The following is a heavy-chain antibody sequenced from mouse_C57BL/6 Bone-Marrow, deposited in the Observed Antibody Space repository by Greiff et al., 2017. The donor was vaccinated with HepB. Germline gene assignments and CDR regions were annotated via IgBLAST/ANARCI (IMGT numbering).Heavy chain of an antibody. CDR2: INPNYGTT. V-gene: IGHV1-39*01. CDR1: GYSFTDYN. J-gene: IGHJ4*01. Sequence: VEPGASVKISCKASGYSFTDYNMNWVKQSNGKSLEWIGVINPNYGTTSYNQKFKSKATLTVDKPSSTAYMQLSSLTSEDSAVYYCARLSNYYAMDYWGQGTSVTVSS. D-gene: IGHD2-5*01. CDR3: ARLSNYYAMDY.